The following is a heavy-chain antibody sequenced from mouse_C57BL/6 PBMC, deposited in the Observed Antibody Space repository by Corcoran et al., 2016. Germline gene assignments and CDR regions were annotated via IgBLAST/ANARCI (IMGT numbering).Heavy chain of an antibody. V-gene: IGHV14-3*01. CDR2: IDAANGNT. CDR3: ARFYYGSSYYAMDY. D-gene: IGHD1-1*01. J-gene: IGHJ4*01. Sequence: EVQLQQSVAELVRPGASVKLSCTASGFNIKNTYMHWVKQRPAQGLEWIGRIDAANGNTKYAPKFQGKATITADTSSNTAYLQLSSLTSEDTAIYCCARFYYGSSYYAMDYWGQGTSVTVSS. CDR1: GFNIKNTY.